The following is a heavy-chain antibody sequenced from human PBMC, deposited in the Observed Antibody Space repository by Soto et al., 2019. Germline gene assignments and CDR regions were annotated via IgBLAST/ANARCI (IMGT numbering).Heavy chain of an antibody. CDR1: GGTFSIYT. CDR2: VIPIFDVT. D-gene: IGHD6-13*01. J-gene: IGHJ4*02. V-gene: IGHV1-69*02. Sequence: QVQLVQSGSEVKKPGSSVKVSCKASGGTFSIYTISWVRQAPGQGLEWMGRVIPIFDVTSYAQRFQGRVTITADKSTTTAYRELSSVRSEDTAVYYCARDRDNSNWPNFDYWGQGTLVTVSS. CDR3: ARDRDNSNWPNFDY.